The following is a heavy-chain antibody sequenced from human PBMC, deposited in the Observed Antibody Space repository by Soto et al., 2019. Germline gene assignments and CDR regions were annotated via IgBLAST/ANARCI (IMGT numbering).Heavy chain of an antibody. CDR3: ARLFCSTDTCDSWFDP. CDR2: IDPRDSQT. CDR1: GYTFTTFW. V-gene: IGHV5-10-1*01. D-gene: IGHD1-26*01. Sequence: GESLKISCTGFGYTFTTFWISWVRQMPGKGLEWMGRIDPRDSQTNYSPSFQGHVTISVDKSISTAYLQWDSLKASDTAMYYCARLFCSTDTCDSWFDPWGQGTLVTVSS. J-gene: IGHJ5*02.